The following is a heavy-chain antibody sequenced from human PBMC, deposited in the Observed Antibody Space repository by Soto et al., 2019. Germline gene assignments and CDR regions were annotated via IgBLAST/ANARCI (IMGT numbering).Heavy chain of an antibody. D-gene: IGHD6-19*01. Sequence: GESLKIYCKSSGYSFTSYWISWVRQMPGKGLEWMGRIDPSDSYTNYSPSFQGHVTISADKSISTAYLQWSSLKASDTAMYYCARGPPSPYAIAVAGNDAFDIWGQATMVTVSS. J-gene: IGHJ3*02. CDR2: IDPSDSYT. V-gene: IGHV5-10-1*01. CDR3: ARGPPSPYAIAVAGNDAFDI. CDR1: GYSFTSYW.